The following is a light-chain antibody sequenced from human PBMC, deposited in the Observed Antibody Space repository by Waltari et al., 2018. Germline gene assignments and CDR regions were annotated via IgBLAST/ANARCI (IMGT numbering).Light chain of an antibody. CDR1: NSNTGSKT. Sequence: QSALTQPPSASATPGQRVTISCSGVNSNTGSKTVNWYQPLPGAAPKLLIYSDNQRPSGVPDRFSGSKSGTSASLAISGLRSEDEADYYCAEWDDDSLNGPHVVFGGGTRLTVL. J-gene: IGLJ2*01. V-gene: IGLV1-44*01. CDR3: AEWDDDSLNGPHVV. CDR2: SDN.